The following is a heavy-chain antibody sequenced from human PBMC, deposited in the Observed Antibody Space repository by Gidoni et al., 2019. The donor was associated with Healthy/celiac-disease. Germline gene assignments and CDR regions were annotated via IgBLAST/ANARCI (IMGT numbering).Heavy chain of an antibody. CDR2: ISSSSSYI. V-gene: IGHV3-21*01. D-gene: IGHD1-1*01. CDR3: ARAYPRDGYNSVGMDV. J-gene: IGHJ6*02. Sequence: EVQLVESGGGLVKPGGSLRLSCAASGFTLSSYSMNWVRQAPGKGLEWVSSISSSSSYIYYADSVKGRFTISRDNAKNSLYLQMNSLRAEDTAVYYCARAYPRDGYNSVGMDVWGQGTTVTVSS. CDR1: GFTLSSYS.